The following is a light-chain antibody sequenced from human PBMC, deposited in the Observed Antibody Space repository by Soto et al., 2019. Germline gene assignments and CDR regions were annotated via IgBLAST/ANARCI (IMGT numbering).Light chain of an antibody. J-gene: IGLJ2*01. CDR2: EVS. V-gene: IGLV2-14*01. Sequence: QSVLTQPDSVSGSPGQSITISCTGTSRDVGGYNYVSWHQQHPGKAPKVIITEVSNRPSGVSNRFSGSKSGNTASLTISGLQAEDEADYYCSSYISSSTFVVFGGVTKLTVL. CDR3: SSYISSSTFVV. CDR1: SRDVGGYNY.